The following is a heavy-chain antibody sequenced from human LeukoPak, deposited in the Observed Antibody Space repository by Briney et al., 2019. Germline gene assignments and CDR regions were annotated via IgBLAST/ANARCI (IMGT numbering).Heavy chain of an antibody. D-gene: IGHD6-13*01. J-gene: IGHJ4*02. CDR2: IGTYNGIT. CDR1: GYTFTSYG. CDR3: ARDRGLRATAGTRIDF. Sequence: ASVKVSCKASGYTFTSYGISWVRQAPGQGLEWMGWIGTYNGITSYAQKLQGRVTMTTDTSSTTAYMELRSLGSDDTALYYCARDRGLRATAGTRIDFWGQGTLVTVSS. V-gene: IGHV1-18*01.